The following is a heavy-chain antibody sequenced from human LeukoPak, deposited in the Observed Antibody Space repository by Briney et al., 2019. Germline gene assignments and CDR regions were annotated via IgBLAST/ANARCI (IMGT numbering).Heavy chain of an antibody. D-gene: IGHD2-2*01. CDR1: DGSISSYY. J-gene: IGHJ5*02. CDR2: IHYTGST. CDR3: ARDPGGVPADFGLGYNWFDP. Sequence: SETLSPTCTVSDGSISSYYWSWIRQPPRKGLQWIGYIHYTGSTNYNPSLKSRVTISVNTSKNQFSLKLSSVTAADTAVYYCARDPGGVPADFGLGYNWFDPWGQGTLVTVSS. V-gene: IGHV4-59*01.